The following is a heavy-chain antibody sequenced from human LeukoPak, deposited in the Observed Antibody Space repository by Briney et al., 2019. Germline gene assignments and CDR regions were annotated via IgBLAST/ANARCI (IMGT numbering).Heavy chain of an antibody. J-gene: IGHJ3*01. CDR1: GGSFNNDY. Sequence: SETLSLTCTVSGGSFNNDYWSWIRQPPGKGLEWIGYISYNGNTKYNASLKSRVTISLDTSKNQFSLKLISVTAADTAVYYCARGLGATTSEALDLWGQGTMVTVSS. CDR2: ISYNGNT. D-gene: IGHD1-26*01. CDR3: ARGLGATTSEALDL. V-gene: IGHV4-59*12.